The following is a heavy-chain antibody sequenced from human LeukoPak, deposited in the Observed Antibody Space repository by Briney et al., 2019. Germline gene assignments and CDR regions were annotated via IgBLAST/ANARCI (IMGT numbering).Heavy chain of an antibody. Sequence: GGSLRLSCAASGFTFSSYSMNWVRQAPGKGLEWVSSISSSSSYVYYADSVKGRFTISRDNAKNSLYLQMNSLRAEDTAVYYCARDRYPDAFDIWGQGTMVTVSS. CDR2: ISSSSSYV. J-gene: IGHJ3*02. CDR3: ARDRYPDAFDI. V-gene: IGHV3-21*01. CDR1: GFTFSSYS. D-gene: IGHD2-2*02.